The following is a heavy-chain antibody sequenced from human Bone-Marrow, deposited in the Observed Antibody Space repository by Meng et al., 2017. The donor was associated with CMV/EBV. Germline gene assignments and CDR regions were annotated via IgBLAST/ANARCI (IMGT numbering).Heavy chain of an antibody. Sequence: SGPTLVKPTQTLTLTCTFSGFSLNTGEEGVVWIRQPPGRALECLTLIKGNNDKHYSPSLQSRLTVTKDTSKNQVVLTMTNMDPVDTATYYCAYRPATYHPPGNWGQGTLATVSS. V-gene: IGHV2-5*01. J-gene: IGHJ4*02. D-gene: IGHD3-16*01. CDR2: IKGNNDK. CDR1: GFSLNTGEEG. CDR3: AYRPATYHPPGN.